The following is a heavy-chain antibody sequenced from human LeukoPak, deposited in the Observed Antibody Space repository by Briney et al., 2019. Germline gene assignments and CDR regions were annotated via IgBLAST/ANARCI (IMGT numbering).Heavy chain of an antibody. Sequence: GGSLRLSCTASGFTFSSYAMNWVRQAPGKGLEWVSGIGAGGTFTYYADSVKGRFTISRDNSRNTLYLQMNSLRADDTAVYYCAKDWDYYGSGSYSDYWGQGTLVTVSS. D-gene: IGHD3-10*01. CDR3: AKDWDYYGSGSYSDY. CDR1: GFTFSSYA. CDR2: IGAGGTFT. V-gene: IGHV3-23*01. J-gene: IGHJ4*02.